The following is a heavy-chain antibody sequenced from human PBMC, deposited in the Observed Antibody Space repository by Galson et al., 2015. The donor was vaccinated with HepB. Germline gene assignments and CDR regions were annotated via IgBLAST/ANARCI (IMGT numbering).Heavy chain of an antibody. Sequence: SLRLSCAASGFTFSAYGMHWVRQAPGKGLDWVAGITYDGGSHYYADSVKGRVTISRDNLKNTLFLQMSSLRPEDTAVYYCAKAATRGQWLARWNFDYWGQGILVTVSS. CDR3: AKAATRGQWLARWNFDY. CDR1: GFTFSAYG. V-gene: IGHV3-30*18. J-gene: IGHJ4*02. CDR2: ITYDGGSH. D-gene: IGHD6-19*01.